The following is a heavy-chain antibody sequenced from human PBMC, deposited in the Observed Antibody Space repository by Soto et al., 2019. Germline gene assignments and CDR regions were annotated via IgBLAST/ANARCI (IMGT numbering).Heavy chain of an antibody. V-gene: IGHV4-34*01. Sequence: SETLSLTCAVYGGSFSGYYWSWIRQPPGKGLEWIGEINHSGSTNYNPSLKSRVTISVDTSKNQFSLKLSSVTAADTAVYYCARGRSWATRYYDSSGYYFDYWGQGTLVTVSS. CDR1: GGSFSGYY. J-gene: IGHJ4*02. CDR3: ARGRSWATRYYDSSGYYFDY. CDR2: INHSGST. D-gene: IGHD3-22*01.